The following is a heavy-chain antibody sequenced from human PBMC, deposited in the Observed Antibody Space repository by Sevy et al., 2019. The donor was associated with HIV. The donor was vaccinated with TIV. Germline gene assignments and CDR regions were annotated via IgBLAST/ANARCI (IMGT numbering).Heavy chain of an antibody. CDR2: FSFGCGRI. CDR3: AREGCTQPHDY. Sequence: GGSLRLSCAASGFTFAKYSMSWVRQAPGNGLEWVSTFSFGCGRINYADSVKGRFTISSDDSKNTLFLQMNSLRAEDTATYFCAREGCTQPHDYWGQGTLVTVSS. CDR1: GFTFAKYS. V-gene: IGHV3-23*01. J-gene: IGHJ4*02. D-gene: IGHD2-8*01.